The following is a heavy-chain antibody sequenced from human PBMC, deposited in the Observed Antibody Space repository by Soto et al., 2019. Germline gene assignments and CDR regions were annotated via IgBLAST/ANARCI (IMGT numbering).Heavy chain of an antibody. J-gene: IGHJ3*02. CDR2: IYYSGST. D-gene: IGHD3-9*01. Sequence: SETLXLTCTVSGGSISSYYGSWIRQPPGKGLEWIGYIYYSGSTNYNPSLKRRVTISVDTSKNQFSLKLSSVTAADTAVYYCARSTINYDILTGYFGGGAFDIWGQGTMVT. CDR3: ARSTINYDILTGYFGGGAFDI. CDR1: GGSISSYY. V-gene: IGHV4-59*08.